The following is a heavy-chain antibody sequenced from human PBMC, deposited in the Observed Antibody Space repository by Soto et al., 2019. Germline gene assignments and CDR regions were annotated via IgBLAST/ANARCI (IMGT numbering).Heavy chain of an antibody. Sequence: QVHLVQSGAEVKMPGASVKVSCKASGFTFTSYAFTWVRQAPGQGLEWMGWISAYNGNTNYARNFRGRVTMTTDSSTSTVYMELGSLTSDDTAVYFCARAFTGWPPDGVDSWGQGTLVSVSA. CDR3: ARAFTGWPPDGVDS. D-gene: IGHD3-16*01. CDR1: GFTFTSYA. V-gene: IGHV1-18*01. CDR2: ISAYNGNT. J-gene: IGHJ4*02.